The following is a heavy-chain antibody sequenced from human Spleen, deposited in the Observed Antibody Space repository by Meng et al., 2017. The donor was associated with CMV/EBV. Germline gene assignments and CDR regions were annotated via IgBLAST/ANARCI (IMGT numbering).Heavy chain of an antibody. CDR2: IYPGDSDT. CDR1: GYTFTSYW. V-gene: IGHV5-51*01. J-gene: IGHJ4*02. D-gene: IGHD2-2*02. Sequence: SGYTFTSYWIGWVRQMPGKGLEWMGIIYPGDSDTRYSPSFQGQVTISADKSINTAYLHWSSLKAADAAFYYCARQYCGTSKCYTAFDYWGQGTLVTVSS. CDR3: ARQYCGTSKCYTAFDY.